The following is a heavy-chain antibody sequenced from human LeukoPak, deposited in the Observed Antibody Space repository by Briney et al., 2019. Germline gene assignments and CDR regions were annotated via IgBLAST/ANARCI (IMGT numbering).Heavy chain of an antibody. V-gene: IGHV4-59*01. CDR3: ARDAYYYGSGSLDY. CDR1: GGSISNYY. Sequence: KPSETLSLTCSVSGGSISNYYWSWIRQPPGKGLEWIGYIYYSGSTNYNPSLKSRVTISVDTSKNQFSLKLKSMTAADTAVYYCARDAYYYGSGSLDYWGQGTLATVSS. J-gene: IGHJ4*02. D-gene: IGHD3-10*01. CDR2: IYYSGST.